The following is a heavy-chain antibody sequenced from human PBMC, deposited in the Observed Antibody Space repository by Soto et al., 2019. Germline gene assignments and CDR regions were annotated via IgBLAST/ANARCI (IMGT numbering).Heavy chain of an antibody. D-gene: IGHD6-6*01. CDR1: GYTFTSYY. CDR3: ARAVRSSSSVLNDWFEP. J-gene: IGHJ5*02. Sequence: ASVKVSCKASGYTFTSYYMHWVRQAPGQGLEWMGIINPSGGSTSYAQKLQGRVTMTRDTSTSTVYMELSSLRSEDTAVYYCARAVRSSSSVLNDWFEPWGQGTLVTVSS. CDR2: INPSGGST. V-gene: IGHV1-46*01.